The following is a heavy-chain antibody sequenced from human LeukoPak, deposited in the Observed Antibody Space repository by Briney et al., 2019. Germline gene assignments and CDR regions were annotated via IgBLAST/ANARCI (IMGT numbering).Heavy chain of an antibody. CDR2: IYPRGST. Sequence: SETLSLTCNVSGYSISSGYYWGWMRQPPGKGLEWIGYIYPRGSTYYNPSLKSRVILSLDKSANQFSLNLSSVTAADTAVYYCARFSPRAMGNYLDFWGQGTLVTVSS. CDR3: ARFSPRAMGNYLDF. J-gene: IGHJ4*02. D-gene: IGHD7-27*01. V-gene: IGHV4-38-2*02. CDR1: GYSISSGYY.